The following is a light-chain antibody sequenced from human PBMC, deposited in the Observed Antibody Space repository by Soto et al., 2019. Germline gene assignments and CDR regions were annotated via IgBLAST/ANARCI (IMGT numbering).Light chain of an antibody. CDR1: SSNIGGNY. J-gene: IGLJ2*01. V-gene: IGLV1-47*01. CDR2: RND. Sequence: QPVLTQPPSASGTPGQRVTISCSGSSSNIGGNYVYWYQQLPGTAPKLLIYRNDQRPSGVPDRFSGSKSGTSGSLAISGLRSEDEADYYCSSWDDSLSGVIFAGGTKLTVL. CDR3: SSWDDSLSGVI.